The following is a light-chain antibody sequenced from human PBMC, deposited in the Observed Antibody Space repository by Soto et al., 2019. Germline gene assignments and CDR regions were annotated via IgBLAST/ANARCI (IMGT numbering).Light chain of an antibody. CDR2: TVS. CDR3: MQGTDWPPT. V-gene: IGKV2-30*01. CDR1: DSLVYTDGNTY. Sequence: VMTQSPLSLPVTLGQPASISCRSNDSLVYTDGNTYLSWFQQRPGQSLRRLIYTVSDRDSVVPDRFIASESGTDFTLKISRVEAEDVGVYYCMQGTDWPPTFDQGTKGESK. J-gene: IGKJ1*01.